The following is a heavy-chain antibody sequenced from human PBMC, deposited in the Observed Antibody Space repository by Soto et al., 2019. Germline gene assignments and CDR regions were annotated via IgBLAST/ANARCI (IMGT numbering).Heavy chain of an antibody. CDR2: IYPGDSDT. D-gene: IGHD2-15*01. J-gene: IGHJ6*02. CDR3: AGQYCSGGSCSYYYGMDV. CDR1: GYSFTSYW. V-gene: IGHV5-51*01. Sequence: GESLKISCKGSGYSFTSYWIGWVRQMPGKGLEWMGIIYPGDSDTRYSLSFQGQVTISADKSISTAYLQWSSLKASDTAMYYCAGQYCSGGSCSYYYGMDVWGQGTTVTVSS.